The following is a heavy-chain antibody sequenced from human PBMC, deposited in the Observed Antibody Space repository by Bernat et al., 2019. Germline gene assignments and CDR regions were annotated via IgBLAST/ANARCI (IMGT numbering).Heavy chain of an antibody. V-gene: IGHV3-23*04. J-gene: IGHJ5*02. CDR3: ARAVYYYGSGSYYNWFDP. Sequence: EVQLVESGGGLVQPGGSLRLSCAASGFTFSSYAMSWVRQAPGKGLEWVSAISGSGGSTYYADSVKGRFTISRDNSKNTLYLQMNSLRAEDTAVYYCARAVYYYGSGSYYNWFDPWGQGTLVTVSS. D-gene: IGHD3-10*01. CDR2: ISGSGGST. CDR1: GFTFSSYA.